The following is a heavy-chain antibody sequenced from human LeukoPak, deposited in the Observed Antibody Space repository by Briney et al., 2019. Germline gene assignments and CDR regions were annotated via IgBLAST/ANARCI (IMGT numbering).Heavy chain of an antibody. J-gene: IGHJ4*02. CDR3: ARDHTKTSHGRVGCVY. CDR2: INWNGGST. V-gene: IGHV3-20*04. Sequence: PGGSLRLSCAASGFTFDDYVMGWVRQVPGKGLEWVSGINWNGGSTGYADSVKGRFTISRDNAKNSLYLQMNSLRAEDTALYYCARDHTKTSHGRVGCVYWGQGTLVTVSS. D-gene: IGHD2-2*01. CDR1: GFTFDDYV.